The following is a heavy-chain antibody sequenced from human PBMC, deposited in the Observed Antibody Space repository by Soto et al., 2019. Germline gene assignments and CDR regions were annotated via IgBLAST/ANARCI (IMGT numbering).Heavy chain of an antibody. J-gene: IGHJ4*02. D-gene: IGHD3-16*01. CDR2: ISGSGGST. V-gene: IGHV3-23*01. Sequence: PGGSLRLSCAASGFTFSSYAMSWVRQAPGKGLEWVSAISGSGGSTYYADSVKGRFTISRDNSKNTLYLQMNSLRAEDTAVYYCAKVESFPSWGTQYYFDYWGQGTLVTVSS. CDR3: AKVESFPSWGTQYYFDY. CDR1: GFTFSSYA.